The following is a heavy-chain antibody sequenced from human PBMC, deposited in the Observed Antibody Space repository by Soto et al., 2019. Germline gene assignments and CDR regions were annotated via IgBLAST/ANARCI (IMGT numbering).Heavy chain of an antibody. D-gene: IGHD3-10*01. CDR2: IYYSGST. CDR1: GGSISSYY. Sequence: SETLSLTCTVSGGSISSYYWSWIRQAPGKGLEWIGYIYYSGSTNYNPSLKSRVTISVDTSKNQFSLKLSSVTAADTAVYYCARDLSGSSLGMDVWGQGTTVTVSS. V-gene: IGHV4-59*01. J-gene: IGHJ6*02. CDR3: ARDLSGSSLGMDV.